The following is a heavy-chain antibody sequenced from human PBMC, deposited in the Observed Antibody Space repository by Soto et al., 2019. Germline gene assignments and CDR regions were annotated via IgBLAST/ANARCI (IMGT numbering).Heavy chain of an antibody. D-gene: IGHD3-9*01. CDR3: ARHGRNYDILTGYYNGRYFDY. V-gene: IGHV4-59*08. CDR1: GGAIRSYY. CDR2: IYYSGST. Sequence: PWETLSLTCTVSGGAIRSYYWSLIRQPPGKGLEVIGYIYYSGSTNYNPSLKSRVTISVDTSKNQFSLKLSSVTAADTAVYYCARHGRNYDILTGYYNGRYFDYWGQGTLVTVSS. J-gene: IGHJ4*02.